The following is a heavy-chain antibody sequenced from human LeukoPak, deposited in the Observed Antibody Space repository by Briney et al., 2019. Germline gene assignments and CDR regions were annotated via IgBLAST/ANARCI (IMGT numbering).Heavy chain of an antibody. Sequence: GGSLRLSCAASGFTFTTYALSWVRQAPGKGLEWVSSITGSGSSTYYADSVKGRFTISRDSSKNTLYLQMNSLRAEDTAVYYCAKDASSSRRWGAFDIWGQGTMVTVSS. D-gene: IGHD6-13*01. CDR3: AKDASSSRRWGAFDI. J-gene: IGHJ3*02. CDR2: ITGSGSST. CDR1: GFTFTTYA. V-gene: IGHV3-23*01.